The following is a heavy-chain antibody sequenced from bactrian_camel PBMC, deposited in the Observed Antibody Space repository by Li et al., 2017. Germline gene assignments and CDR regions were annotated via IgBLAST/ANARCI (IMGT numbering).Heavy chain of an antibody. V-gene: IGHV3S1*01. CDR2: LNADGST. J-gene: IGHJ4*01. Sequence: VQLVESGGASVQAGGSLRLSCAAAGYTYSRYCMAWFRQVPGKERELVSTLNADGSTQYTDSVRGRFAISQDNGKNTVYLEMNNLKPEDTGMYYCAADLTDSAGWYHIAGATPRPASEYTYWGQGTQVTVS. CDR3: AADLTDSAGWYHIAGATPRPASEYTY. D-gene: IGHD2*01. CDR1: GYTYSRYC.